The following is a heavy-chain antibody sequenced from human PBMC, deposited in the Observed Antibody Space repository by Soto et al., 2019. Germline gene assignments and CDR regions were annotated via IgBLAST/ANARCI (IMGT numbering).Heavy chain of an antibody. Sequence: QVQLVQSGPDVKKPGASVKVSCNSSGFTFTSYGFSWVRQAPGEGLEWMGWVSAHNGYTTYAQKFLGRVTMTTDPSTNTVYMELRSLTSYDMAAYYCARAGTSVAVALSDSSGQGTLITVSS. D-gene: IGHD1-1*01. CDR3: ARAGTSVAVALSDS. CDR1: GFTFTSYG. CDR2: VSAHNGYT. V-gene: IGHV1-18*03. J-gene: IGHJ4*02.